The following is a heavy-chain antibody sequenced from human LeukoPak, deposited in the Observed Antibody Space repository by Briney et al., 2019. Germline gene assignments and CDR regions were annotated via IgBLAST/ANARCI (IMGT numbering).Heavy chain of an antibody. CDR1: GYTFTSYD. V-gene: IGHV1-8*01. J-gene: IGHJ4*02. D-gene: IGHD3-22*01. Sequence: GASVKVSCKASGYTFTSYDINWVRQATGQGLEWMGWMNPNSGNTGYAQKFQGRVTMTRNASISTAYMELSSLRSEDTAVYYCARGLRYYYDSSGYLVDYWGQGTLVTVSS. CDR3: ARGLRYYYDSSGYLVDY. CDR2: MNPNSGNT.